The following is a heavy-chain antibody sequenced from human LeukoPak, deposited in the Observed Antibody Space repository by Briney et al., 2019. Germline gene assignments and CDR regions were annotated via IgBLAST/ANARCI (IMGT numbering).Heavy chain of an antibody. CDR3: ARDLVGIGFSW. D-gene: IGHD1-26*01. J-gene: IGHJ4*02. V-gene: IGHV3-53*01. Sequence: PGGSLRLSCAASGFTVSSNYMSWVRQAPGKGLEWVSVNYSGGSTYYADSVKGRFTISRDNSKNTLYLQMNSLRAEDTAVYYCARDLVGIGFSWWGQGTLVTVSS. CDR1: GFTVSSNY. CDR2: NYSGGST.